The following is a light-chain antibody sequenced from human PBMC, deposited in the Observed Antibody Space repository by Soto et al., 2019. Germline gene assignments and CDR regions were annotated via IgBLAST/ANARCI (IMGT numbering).Light chain of an antibody. CDR3: QQRSNWPPLT. J-gene: IGKJ4*01. Sequence: EIVLTQSPATLSLSPGERATLSCRASQSVSSYLAWYQQKPGQAPRLLIYDASNRATGIPARFSGSGSGTDFTITISSLEPEDFAVYYCQQRSNWPPLTFGVGTKVEIK. CDR2: DAS. V-gene: IGKV3-11*01. CDR1: QSVSSY.